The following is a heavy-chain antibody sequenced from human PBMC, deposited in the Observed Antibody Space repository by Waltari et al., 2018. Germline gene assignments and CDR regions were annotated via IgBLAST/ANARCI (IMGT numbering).Heavy chain of an antibody. CDR2: ISSNGDNT. J-gene: IGHJ4*02. CDR1: GLTFRSDA. CDR3: VKGSGWFNY. D-gene: IGHD6-19*01. V-gene: IGHV3-64D*06. Sequence: VQLVESGGGLVQPGGSLRLSCSASGLTFRSDAMHWVRQAPGKGLEYLSAISSNGDNTYYADSVKGRFTISRVNSKNTLYLQMSSLRAEDTAVYYCVKGSGWFNYWGQGTLVTVSS.